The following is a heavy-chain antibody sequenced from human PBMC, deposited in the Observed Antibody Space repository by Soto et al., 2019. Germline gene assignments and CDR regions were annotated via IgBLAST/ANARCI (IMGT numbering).Heavy chain of an antibody. CDR3: ANDSYDNSGFDD. D-gene: IGHD3-22*01. Sequence: GGSLRRSCAASGFTFSSYCIHWVRQAPCKGLEWVAVISYDGSNKYYADSVKGRFTISRDNSKKTLYLEMNRLRAEDTAVYYCANDSYDNSGFDDCGQGTRVTVCS. J-gene: IGHJ4*02. V-gene: IGHV3-30*18. CDR2: ISYDGSNK. CDR1: GFTFSSYC.